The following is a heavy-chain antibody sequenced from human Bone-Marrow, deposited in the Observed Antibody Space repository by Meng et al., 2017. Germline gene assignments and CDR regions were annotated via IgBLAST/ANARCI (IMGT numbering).Heavy chain of an antibody. J-gene: IGHJ4*02. CDR2: IIPIFGTA. V-gene: IGHV1-69*12. Sequence: QARAGKSGAEVKNPWSSVKVSGKASGCTFSSYAISWVRQAPGQGVEWMGGIIPIFGTANYAQKFQGRVTITADESTSTAYMELSSLRSEDTAVYYCARGRYSGSYDYWGQGTLVTASS. CDR1: GCTFSSYA. D-gene: IGHD1-26*01. CDR3: ARGRYSGSYDY.